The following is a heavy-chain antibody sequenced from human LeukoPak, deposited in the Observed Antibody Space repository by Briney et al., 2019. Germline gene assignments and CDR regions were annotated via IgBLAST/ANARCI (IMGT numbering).Heavy chain of an antibody. J-gene: IGHJ4*02. CDR3: AKDGRRSIAVGRRYFDN. V-gene: IGHV3-23*01. D-gene: IGHD6-19*01. CDR1: GFIFSDYG. CDR2: ISGSDGST. Sequence: GGSLRLSRAASGFIFSDYGMNWVRQAPGKGLEWVSVISGSDGSTYHADSVKGRFTISRDNSKNTLYLQMNSLRVEDTAIYYCAKDGRRSIAVGRRYFDNWGQGTLVTVSS.